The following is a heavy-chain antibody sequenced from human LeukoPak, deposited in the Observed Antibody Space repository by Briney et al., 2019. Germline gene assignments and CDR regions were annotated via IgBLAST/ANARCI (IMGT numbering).Heavy chain of an antibody. V-gene: IGHV3-48*01. Sequence: TGGSLRLSCAASGFTFSTYSINWVRQAPGKGLQGVSYVSESGAAIYYADSVKGRFTISRDNAKNSVYLQMNSLRAEDTAVYYCAKLGFDSSGSHTLFDYWGQGTQVTVSS. CDR1: GFTFSTYS. D-gene: IGHD3-22*01. CDR2: VSESGAAI. CDR3: AKLGFDSSGSHTLFDY. J-gene: IGHJ4*02.